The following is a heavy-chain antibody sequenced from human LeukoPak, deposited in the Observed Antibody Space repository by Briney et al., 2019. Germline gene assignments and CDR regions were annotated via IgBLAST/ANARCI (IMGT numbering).Heavy chain of an antibody. D-gene: IGHD1-14*01. CDR3: ARSCNLIPDPSCLVY. CDR1: GYSISSGYY. V-gene: IGHV4-38-2*02. Sequence: KSSETLSLTCTVSGYSISSGYYWGWIRQPPGKGLEWIGSIYHSGSTYYNPSLKSRVTISVDTSKNQFSLRLSSVTAADTAVYYCARSCNLIPDPSCLVYWGQGTLVTVSS. J-gene: IGHJ4*02. CDR2: IYHSGST.